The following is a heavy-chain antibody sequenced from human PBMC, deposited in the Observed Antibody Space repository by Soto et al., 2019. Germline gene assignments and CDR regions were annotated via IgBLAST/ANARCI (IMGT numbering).Heavy chain of an antibody. D-gene: IGHD2-15*01. CDR3: ARVLEVAGGFDH. J-gene: IGHJ5*02. V-gene: IGHV4-59*01. Sequence: PSETLSLTCSVSAGSISNYHWSWIRQPPGKGLEWIGYIFYTGKTNYNPSLKSRVTISLDTSKNQFSLRLDSVTAADTAVYYCARVLEVAGGFDHWGQGTLVTVFS. CDR1: AGSISNYH. CDR2: IFYTGKT.